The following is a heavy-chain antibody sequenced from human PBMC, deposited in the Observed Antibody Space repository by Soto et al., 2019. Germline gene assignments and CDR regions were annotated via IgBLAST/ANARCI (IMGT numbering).Heavy chain of an antibody. J-gene: IGHJ6*02. V-gene: IGHV3-21*01. CDR1: GFTFSSYS. CDR3: ARALTRYYDFWSGYYGYYYYGMDV. Sequence: GGSLRRSCAASGFTFSSYSMNWVRQAPGKGLEWVSSIRSSSSYIYYADSVKGRFTISRDKAKNSLSLQMNSLRAEDTAVYYCARALTRYYDFWSGYYGYYYYGMDVWGQGTTVTVSS. D-gene: IGHD3-3*01. CDR2: IRSSSSYI.